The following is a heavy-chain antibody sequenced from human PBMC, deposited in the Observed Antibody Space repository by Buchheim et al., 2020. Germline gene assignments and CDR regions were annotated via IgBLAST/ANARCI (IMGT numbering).Heavy chain of an antibody. CDR2: ISSSSSYI. D-gene: IGHD6-13*01. V-gene: IGHV3-21*01. J-gene: IGHJ4*02. CDR1: GFTFSSYS. Sequence: EVQLVESGGGLVKPGGSLRLSCAASGFTFSSYSMTWVRQAPGKGLEWVSSISSSSSYIYYADSVKGRFTISRDNAKNSLSLQMNSLRPEDMAVYYCARDRRSSSWYGVDDDWGQGTL. CDR3: ARDRRSSSWYGVDDD.